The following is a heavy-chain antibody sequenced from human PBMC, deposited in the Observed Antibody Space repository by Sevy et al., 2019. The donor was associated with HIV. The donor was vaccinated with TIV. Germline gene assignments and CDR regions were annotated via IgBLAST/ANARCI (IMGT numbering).Heavy chain of an antibody. CDR3: TGDRSYDILTGYSWTYYYYGMDV. CDR1: GFTFGDYA. J-gene: IGHJ6*02. D-gene: IGHD3-9*01. V-gene: IGHV3-49*03. CDR2: IRSKAYGGTT. Sequence: GGSLRLSCTASGFTFGDYAMSWFRQAPGKGLEWVGFIRSKAYGGTTEYAASVKGRFTISRDDSKSIAYLQMKSLKTEETAVYYCTGDRSYDILTGYSWTYYYYGMDVWGQGTTVTVSS.